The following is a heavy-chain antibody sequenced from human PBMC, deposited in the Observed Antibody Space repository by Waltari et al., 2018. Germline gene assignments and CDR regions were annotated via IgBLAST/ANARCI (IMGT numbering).Heavy chain of an antibody. CDR1: GGSFSGYY. D-gene: IGHD6-19*01. CDR3: AGGWLAHDY. J-gene: IGHJ4*02. CDR2: INHSGSV. V-gene: IGHV4-34*01. Sequence: QVQLQQWGAGLLKPSETLSLTCAVYGGSFSGYYWSWIRQPPGKGLEWIGEINHSGSVTNNPALRSRVTISVDTSKIPFSLTLSSVTGADTAVYYCAGGWLAHDYWGQGTLVTVSS.